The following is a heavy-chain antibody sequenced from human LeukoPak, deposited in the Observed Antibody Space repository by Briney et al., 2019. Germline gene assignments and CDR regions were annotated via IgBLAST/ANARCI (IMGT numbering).Heavy chain of an antibody. D-gene: IGHD3-10*01. V-gene: IGHV3-33*01. CDR1: GFTFSNYG. J-gene: IGHJ5*02. CDR3: ARDAGSYNWFDP. Sequence: GGSLRLSCAASGFTFSNYGMHWVRQAPGKGLEWVAVIRYDGSNIYYADSVKGRFTISRDISKNTLYLQMNSLRAEDTAIYYCARDAGSYNWFDPWGQGTLSPSPQ. CDR2: IRYDGSNI.